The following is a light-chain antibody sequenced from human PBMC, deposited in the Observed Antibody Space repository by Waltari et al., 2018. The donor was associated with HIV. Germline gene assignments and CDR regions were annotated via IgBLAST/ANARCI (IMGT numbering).Light chain of an antibody. J-gene: IGKJ2*01. CDR1: QFIGKS. CDR2: EST. V-gene: IGKV1-12*01. Sequence: DTQMTQSPSSVSASVGDRVTIPCRASQFIGKSVAWYQQKPDRTPKFLIFESTRLQTGVPSRFSGSGAATDSTLTITILHAEDLATYYCQQANNLHHTFGQGT. CDR3: QQANNLHHT.